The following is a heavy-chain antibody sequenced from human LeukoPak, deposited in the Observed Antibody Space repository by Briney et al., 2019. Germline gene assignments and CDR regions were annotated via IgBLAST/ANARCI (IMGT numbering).Heavy chain of an antibody. D-gene: IGHD2/OR15-2a*01. CDR3: ARDRCTSTTCYLFDY. V-gene: IGHV3-30*04. CDR1: GFTFSTSA. CDR2: ISSDGSDT. J-gene: IGHJ4*02. Sequence: GGSLRLSCAASGFTFSTSAKHWVRQAPGKGLEWVAVISSDGSDTNYADSVKGRFTISRDNSKNTLYLEMNSMRSEDTAVYYCARDRCTSTTCYLFDYWGQGTLVIVSS.